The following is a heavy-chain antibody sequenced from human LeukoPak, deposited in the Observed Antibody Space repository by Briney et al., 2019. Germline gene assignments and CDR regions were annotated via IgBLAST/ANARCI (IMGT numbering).Heavy chain of an antibody. V-gene: IGHV3-23*01. CDR3: ARKNGLDY. CDR2: ISGSGGRT. CDR1: GFTLSSYG. Sequence: TGGSLRHSCAASGFTLSSYGMDWVRQAPGKGLEWVSTISGSGGRTYYADSVKGRFTISRDNSKNTLYLQMNRLRAEDTAVYYCARKNGLDYWGQGTLVTVSS. J-gene: IGHJ4*02.